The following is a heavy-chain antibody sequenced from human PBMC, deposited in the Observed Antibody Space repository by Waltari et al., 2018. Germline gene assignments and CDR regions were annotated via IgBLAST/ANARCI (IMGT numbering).Heavy chain of an antibody. CDR3: ARGTLGYCSGGSCARSSYFDY. D-gene: IGHD2-15*01. Sequence: QVQLVQSGAEVKKPGASVKVSCKASGYTFTSYHFNWVRQAPVQGLDWMGWMNHNSGNTGYAQKFQGRVSMTRNTSISTAYMELSSLRSEDTAVYYCARGTLGYCSGGSCARSSYFDYWGQGTLVTVSS. CDR2: MNHNSGNT. CDR1: GYTFTSYH. V-gene: IGHV1-8*01. J-gene: IGHJ4*02.